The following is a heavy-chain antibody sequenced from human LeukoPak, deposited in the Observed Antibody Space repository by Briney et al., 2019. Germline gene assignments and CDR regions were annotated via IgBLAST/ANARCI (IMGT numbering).Heavy chain of an antibody. Sequence: PGGSLRLSCAASGFTFSSYGMSWARQSPGKGLEWVANIYLDGSRAYYVDSVKGRFTISRDNAKNSLYLQMNSLRAEDTALYYCARVTSDYVWGSYRHAYFDYWGQGTLVTVSS. D-gene: IGHD3-16*02. CDR3: ARVTSDYVWGSYRHAYFDY. CDR2: IYLDGSRA. V-gene: IGHV3-7*03. CDR1: GFTFSSYG. J-gene: IGHJ4*02.